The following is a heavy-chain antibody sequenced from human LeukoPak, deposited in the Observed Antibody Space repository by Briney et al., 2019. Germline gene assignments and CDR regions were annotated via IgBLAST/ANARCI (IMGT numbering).Heavy chain of an antibody. D-gene: IGHD3-22*01. V-gene: IGHV3-23*01. J-gene: IGHJ4*02. CDR2: ISGSGGST. CDR1: GFTFSSYA. Sequence: PGGSLRLSCAASGFTFSSYAMSWVRQAPGKGLEWVSAISGSGGSTYYADSVKGRFTISRDNSKNTLYLQMNSLRAEDTAVYYCAKDLTTHYYDSSLNDYWGQGTLVTVSS. CDR3: AKDLTTHYYDSSLNDY.